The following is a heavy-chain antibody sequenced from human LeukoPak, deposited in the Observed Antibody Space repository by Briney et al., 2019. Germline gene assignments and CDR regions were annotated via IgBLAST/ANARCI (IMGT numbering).Heavy chain of an antibody. J-gene: IGHJ5*02. D-gene: IGHD3-10*01. V-gene: IGHV4-30-4*01. CDR3: ARFGELLWFEPNWFDP. CDR1: GGSISSGDYY. Sequence: SQTLSLTCTVSGGSISSGDYYWSWIRQPPGKGLEWIGYIYYSGNTYYNPSLKSRVTISVDTSKNQFSLKLSSVTAADTAVYYCARFGELLWFEPNWFDPWGQGTLVTVSS. CDR2: IYYSGNT.